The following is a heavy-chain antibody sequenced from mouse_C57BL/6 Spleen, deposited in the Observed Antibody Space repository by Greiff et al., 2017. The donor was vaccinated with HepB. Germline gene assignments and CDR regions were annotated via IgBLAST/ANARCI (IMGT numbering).Heavy chain of an antibody. D-gene: IGHD4-1*01. Sequence: EVKLVESGPGLVKPSQSLSLTCSVTGYSITSGYYWNWIRQFPGNKLEWMGYISYDGSNNYNPSLKNRISITRDTSKNQFFLKLNSVTTEDTATYYCARGLTGHFDYWGQGTTLTVSS. J-gene: IGHJ2*01. CDR1: GYSITSGYY. CDR3: ARGLTGHFDY. CDR2: ISYDGSN. V-gene: IGHV3-6*01.